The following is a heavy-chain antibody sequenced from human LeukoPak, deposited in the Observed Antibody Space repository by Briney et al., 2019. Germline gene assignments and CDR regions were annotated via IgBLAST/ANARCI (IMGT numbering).Heavy chain of an antibody. D-gene: IGHD5-12*01. J-gene: IGHJ4*02. V-gene: IGHV4-38-2*02. CDR3: AREAVATLYFDY. CDR2: IYHSGST. Sequence: SETLSLTCTVSGYSISSGYYWGWIRQPPGKGLEWIGSIYHSGSTYYNPSLKSRVTISVDTSKNQFSLKLSSVTAADTAVYYCAREAVATLYFDYWGQGTLVTVSS. CDR1: GYSISSGYY.